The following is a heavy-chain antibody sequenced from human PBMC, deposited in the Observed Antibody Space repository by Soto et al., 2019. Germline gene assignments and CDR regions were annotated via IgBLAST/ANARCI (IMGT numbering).Heavy chain of an antibody. CDR1: GFTFSSYS. Sequence: PGGCRRLSCAASGFTFSSYSMNWVRQAPGKGLDWVSSIGSSSSYIYYADSVKGRFTISRDNAKNSLYLQMNSLRAEDTAVYYCARDGIGGVWNSDFWGQGTLVPVSS. J-gene: IGHJ4*02. CDR2: IGSSSSYI. V-gene: IGHV3-21*01. CDR3: ARDGIGGVWNSDF. D-gene: IGHD1-7*01.